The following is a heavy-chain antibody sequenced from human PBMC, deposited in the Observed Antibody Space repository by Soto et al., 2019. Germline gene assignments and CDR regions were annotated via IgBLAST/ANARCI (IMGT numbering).Heavy chain of an antibody. Sequence: QVQLVESGGGVVQPGRSLRLSCAASGFTFSNYAMHWVRQAPGKGLEWVAVISFDAYYADSVKGRFTISRDNSKNTRYLQMNSLRAEDTAVYYGARGGVASGTHWFDPWGQGTLVTVSS. CDR1: GFTFSNYA. CDR3: ARGGVASGTHWFDP. CDR2: ISFDA. J-gene: IGHJ5*02. D-gene: IGHD6-13*01. V-gene: IGHV3-30*04.